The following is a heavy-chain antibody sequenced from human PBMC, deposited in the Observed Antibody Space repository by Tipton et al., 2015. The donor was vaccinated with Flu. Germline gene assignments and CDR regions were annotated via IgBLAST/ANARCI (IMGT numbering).Heavy chain of an antibody. CDR3: AREIEADDSNGIRYNDY. CDR1: GGPFCSYA. V-gene: IGHV1-69*01. D-gene: IGHD3-22*01. J-gene: IGHJ4*02. CDR2: IIPIFGTP. Sequence: QLVQSGAEVKKPGSSVRVSCKASGGPFCSYAIGWVRQAPGQGLEWVGGIIPIFGTPNYAQKFQGRVTITADESTNTAYMDLSSLRSGDTAVYYCAREIEADDSNGIRYNDYWGQGTLVTVSS.